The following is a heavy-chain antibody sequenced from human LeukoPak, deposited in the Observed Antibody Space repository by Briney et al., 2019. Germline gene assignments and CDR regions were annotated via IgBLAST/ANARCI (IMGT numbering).Heavy chain of an antibody. Sequence: GGSLRLSCAASGFTFSRYTMHWVRQAPGKGLEWVAVIWYDGSNKYYADSVKGRFTISRDNSKNTLCLQMNSLRAEDTAVYYCVRELEGGLGDYWGQGTLVTVSS. D-gene: IGHD2-15*01. V-gene: IGHV3-33*01. CDR1: GFTFSRYT. CDR3: VRELEGGLGDY. J-gene: IGHJ4*02. CDR2: IWYDGSNK.